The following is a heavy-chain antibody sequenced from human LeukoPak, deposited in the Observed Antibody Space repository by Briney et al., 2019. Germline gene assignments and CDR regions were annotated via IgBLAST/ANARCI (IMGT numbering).Heavy chain of an antibody. CDR1: GGSFSGYY. CDR3: ARWGGGSGSYYPYYFDY. Sequence: KPSETPSLTCAVYGGSFSGYYWSWIRQPPGKGLEWIGEINHSGSTNYNPSLKSRVTISVDTSKNQFSLKLSSVTAADTAVYYCARWGGGSGSYYPYYFDYWGQGTLVTVSS. CDR2: INHSGST. D-gene: IGHD3-10*01. J-gene: IGHJ4*02. V-gene: IGHV4-34*01.